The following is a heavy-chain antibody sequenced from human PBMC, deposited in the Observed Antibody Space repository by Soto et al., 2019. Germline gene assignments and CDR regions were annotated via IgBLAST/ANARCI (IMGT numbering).Heavy chain of an antibody. V-gene: IGHV1-18*01. CDR2: ISAYNGNT. J-gene: IGHJ4*02. CDR3: ARYSLGESLYYFDY. Sequence: GASVKVSCKASGYTFTSYGISWVRQAPGQGLEWMGWISAYNGNTNYAQKLQGRVTMTTDTSTSTAYMELRSLRSDDTAVYYCARYSLGESLYYFDYWGQVTLVTVSS. D-gene: IGHD3-10*01. CDR1: GYTFTSYG.